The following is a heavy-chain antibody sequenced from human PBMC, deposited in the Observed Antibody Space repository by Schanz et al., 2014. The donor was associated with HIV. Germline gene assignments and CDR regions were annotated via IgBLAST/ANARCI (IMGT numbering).Heavy chain of an antibody. CDR1: GYTFIDYF. V-gene: IGHV1-69*01. Sequence: QVQLVQSGAEVKKPGASVKVSCKTSGYTFIDYFIHWVRQAPGQGLEWMGGIIPIFGTTNYAQKFQGRVTITADESTSTAYMELSSLRSEDTAVYYCASHGEGITMIVVVNGGYYGMDVWGQGTTVTVSS. CDR2: IIPIFGTT. CDR3: ASHGEGITMIVVVNGGYYGMDV. J-gene: IGHJ6*02. D-gene: IGHD3-22*01.